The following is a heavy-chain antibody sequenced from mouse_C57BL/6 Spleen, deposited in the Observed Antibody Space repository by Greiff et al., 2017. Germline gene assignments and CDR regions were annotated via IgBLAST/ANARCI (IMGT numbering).Heavy chain of an antibody. J-gene: IGHJ3*01. D-gene: IGHD2-3*01. CDR2: IYPGDGDT. CDR1: GYAFSSSW. V-gene: IGHV1-82*01. CDR3: ASYDPTFAY. Sequence: QVQLQQSGPELVKPGASVKISCKASGYAFSSSWMNWVKQRPGQGLEWIGRIYPGDGDTNYNGKFKGKATLTADKSSSTAYMQHSSLTSEDAAVYFCASYDPTFAYWGQGTLVTVSA.